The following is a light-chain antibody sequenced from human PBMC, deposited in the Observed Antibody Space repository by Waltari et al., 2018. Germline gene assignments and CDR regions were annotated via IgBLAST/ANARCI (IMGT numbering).Light chain of an antibody. V-gene: IGLV1-40*01. CDR2: DNN. J-gene: IGLJ2*01. CDR3: QSYDRSLSGSV. CDR1: SSNIGAGYA. Sequence: QSVLTQPPSVSGAPGQRVTISCTGRSSNIGAGYAVHWYQQLPGTAPKLLIYDNNNRPSGVPDRFSGSKSGTSASLAITGLQAEDEADYYCQSYDRSLSGSVFGGGTKLTVL.